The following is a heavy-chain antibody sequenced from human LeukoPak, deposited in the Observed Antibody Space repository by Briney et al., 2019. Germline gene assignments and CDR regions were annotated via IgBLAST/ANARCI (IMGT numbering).Heavy chain of an antibody. CDR2: ISGTSHLI. CDR1: GFTFSTYS. V-gene: IGHV3-48*02. D-gene: IGHD3-3*01. Sequence: GGSLRLSCAASGFTFSTYSINWFGQAPGKGLEWVSYISGTSHLIYYADSVKGRFTISRDNAKNSLYLQMSSLRDGDTAVYYCVRDQFFSFDYWGQGTLVTVSS. CDR3: VRDQFFSFDY. J-gene: IGHJ4*02.